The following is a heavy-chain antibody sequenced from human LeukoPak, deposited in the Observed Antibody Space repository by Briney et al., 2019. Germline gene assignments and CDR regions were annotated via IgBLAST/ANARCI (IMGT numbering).Heavy chain of an antibody. CDR2: IKQDGSEN. D-gene: IGHD5-24*01. Sequence: PSETLSLTCAVYGGSFSGYYWSWVRQAPGKGLEWVANIKQDGSENYYVDSVKGRFTISRDNAKNSLYLQMNSLRAEDTAVYYCARDEMATSYPYYYYGMDVWGQGTTVTVSS. CDR1: GGSFSGYY. J-gene: IGHJ6*02. V-gene: IGHV3-7*01. CDR3: ARDEMATSYPYYYYGMDV.